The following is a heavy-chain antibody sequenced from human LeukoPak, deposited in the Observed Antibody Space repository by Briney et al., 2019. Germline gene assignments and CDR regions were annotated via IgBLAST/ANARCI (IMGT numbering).Heavy chain of an antibody. J-gene: IGHJ5*02. V-gene: IGHV3-30-3*01. D-gene: IGHD2-21*01. CDR1: GFTFSSYA. Sequence: GGSLRLSCAASGFTFSSYAMHWVRQAPGKGLEWVAVISYDGSNKYYADSVKGRFTISRDNSKNTLYLQMNSLRAEDTAVYYCARDGAVVIAPYNWFDPWGQGTLDTVSS. CDR3: ARDGAVVIAPYNWFDP. CDR2: ISYDGSNK.